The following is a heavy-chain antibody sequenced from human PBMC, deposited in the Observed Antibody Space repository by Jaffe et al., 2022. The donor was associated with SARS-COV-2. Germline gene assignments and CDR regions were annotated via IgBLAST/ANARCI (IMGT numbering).Heavy chain of an antibody. CDR3: ARLIPRRLAHDYYYYMDV. D-gene: IGHD3-9*01. J-gene: IGHJ6*03. V-gene: IGHV1-8*01. CDR2: MNPDTGNT. Sequence: QVQLVQSGAEVKKSGASVKVSCKASGYTFSSYDINWVRQATGQGLEWVGWMNPDTGNTIYAQKFQGRVTMTRDTSITTAYMELSSLTSEDTAVYYCARLIPRRLAHDYYYYMDVWGKGTTVSVSS. CDR1: GYTFSSYD.